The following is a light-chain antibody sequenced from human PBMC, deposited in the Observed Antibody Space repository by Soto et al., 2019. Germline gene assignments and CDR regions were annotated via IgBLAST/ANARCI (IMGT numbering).Light chain of an antibody. Sequence: ALTQPASVSGSPGQSITISCTGTSSDVGGYNYVSWYQQHPGKAPKLMIYDVNNRPSGVSNRFSGSKSGNTASLTISGLQAEDEADYYCSSYTSSSTLVVFGGGTKLTVL. CDR1: SSDVGGYNY. V-gene: IGLV2-14*01. CDR2: DVN. J-gene: IGLJ2*01. CDR3: SSYTSSSTLVV.